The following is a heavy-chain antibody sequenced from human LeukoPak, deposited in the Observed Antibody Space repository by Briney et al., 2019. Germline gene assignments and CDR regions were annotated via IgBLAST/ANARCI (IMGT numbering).Heavy chain of an antibody. J-gene: IGHJ5*02. Sequence: PSETLSLTCTVSGGSISSYYWSWIRQPPGKGLEWIGYIYYSGSTNYNPSLKNRVTISVDTSKNQFSLKLSSVTAADTAVYYCARDFDWFDPWGQGTLVTVSS. V-gene: IGHV4-59*01. CDR3: ARDFDWFDP. CDR1: GGSISSYY. CDR2: IYYSGST.